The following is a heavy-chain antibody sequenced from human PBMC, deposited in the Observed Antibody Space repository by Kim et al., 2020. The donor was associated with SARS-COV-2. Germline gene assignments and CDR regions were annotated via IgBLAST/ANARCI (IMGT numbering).Heavy chain of an antibody. CDR3: ARDIVVVPAAKRSGMDV. CDR2: ISSSSSTI. Sequence: GGSLRLSCAASGFTFSSYSMNWVRQAPGKGLEWVSYISSSSSTIYYTDSVKGRFTISRDNAKNSLYLQMNSLRDEDTAVYYCARDIVVVPAAKRSGMDVWGQGTTVTVSS. J-gene: IGHJ6*02. D-gene: IGHD2-2*01. CDR1: GFTFSSYS. V-gene: IGHV3-48*02.